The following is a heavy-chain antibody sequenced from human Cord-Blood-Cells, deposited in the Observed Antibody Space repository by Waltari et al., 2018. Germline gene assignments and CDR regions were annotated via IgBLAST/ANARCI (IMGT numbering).Heavy chain of an antibody. V-gene: IGHV4-34*01. CDR2: INHSGST. CDR3: ARGGIAVAGPDFDY. CDR1: GGSFSGYY. J-gene: IGHJ4*02. D-gene: IGHD6-19*01. Sequence: QVQLQQWGAGLLKPSETLSLTCAVYGGSFSGYYWSWIRQPPGKGLEWIGEINHSGSTNDNPSRKSRVTISVDASKNQFSLKLSSVTAADTAVYYCARGGIAVAGPDFDYWGQGTLVTVSS.